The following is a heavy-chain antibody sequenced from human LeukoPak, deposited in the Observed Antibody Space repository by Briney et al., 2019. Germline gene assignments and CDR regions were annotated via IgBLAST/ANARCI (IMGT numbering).Heavy chain of an antibody. Sequence: GGSLRLSCAASGFTFTNYAMSWVRQAPGKGLEWVSTLSASGGNTYYADSVKGRFTISRDNSKNTLYLQMSSLRAEDTAVYYCARVPYWGPGSLVTVSS. V-gene: IGHV3-23*01. CDR3: ARVPY. J-gene: IGHJ4*02. CDR1: GFTFTNYA. CDR2: LSASGGNT.